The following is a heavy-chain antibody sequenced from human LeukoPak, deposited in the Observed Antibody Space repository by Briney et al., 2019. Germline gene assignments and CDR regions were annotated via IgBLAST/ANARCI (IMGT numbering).Heavy chain of an antibody. CDR3: ARLSPPAAGTQNFDY. V-gene: IGHV1-46*01. J-gene: IGHJ4*02. CDR2: INPSGGST. D-gene: IGHD6-13*01. Sequence: ASVKVSCKASGYTFTSYYMHWVRQAPGQGLERMGIINPSGGSTSYAQKFQGRVTMTRDTSTSTVYMELSSLRSEDTAVYYCARLSPPAAGTQNFDYWGQGTLVTVSS. CDR1: GYTFTSYY.